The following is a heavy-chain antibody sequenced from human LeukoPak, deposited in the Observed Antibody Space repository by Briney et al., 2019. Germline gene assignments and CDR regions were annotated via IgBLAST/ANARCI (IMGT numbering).Heavy chain of an antibody. D-gene: IGHD2-21*01. CDR3: ARDGNCGGDCESAFDI. Sequence: SVKASCKASGGTFSSYTISWVRQAPGQGLEWMGRIIPILGIANYAQKFQGRVTITADKSTSTAYMELSSLRSEDTAVYYCARDGNCGGDCESAFDIWGQGTMVTVSS. CDR1: GGTFSSYT. CDR2: IIPILGIA. V-gene: IGHV1-69*04. J-gene: IGHJ3*02.